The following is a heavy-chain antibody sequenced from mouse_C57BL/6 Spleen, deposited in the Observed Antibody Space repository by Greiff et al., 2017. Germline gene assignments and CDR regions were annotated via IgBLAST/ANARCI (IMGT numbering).Heavy chain of an antibody. D-gene: IGHD2-2*01. Sequence: VQLQQSGPGLVKPSQSLSLTCSVTGYSITSGYYWNWIRQFPGNKLEWMGYISYDGSNNYNPSLKNRISITRDTSKNQFFLKLNSVTTEDTATYYCARGDGLRRFAYWGQGTLVTVSA. CDR1: GYSITSGYY. CDR2: ISYDGSN. V-gene: IGHV3-6*01. J-gene: IGHJ3*01. CDR3: ARGDGLRRFAY.